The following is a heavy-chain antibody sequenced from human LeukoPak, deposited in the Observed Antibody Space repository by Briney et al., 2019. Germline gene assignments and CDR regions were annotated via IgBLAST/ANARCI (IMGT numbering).Heavy chain of an antibody. CDR3: ASPSDPNRNEFDY. Sequence: GESLKISCKGSGYSFTSYWIGWVRQMPGKGLEWMGTIYPGDSDTRYSPSFQGQVTISADKSISTAYLQWSSLKASDTAMYYCASPSDPNRNEFDYWGQGTLVTVSS. CDR1: GYSFTSYW. CDR2: IYPGDSDT. J-gene: IGHJ4*02. V-gene: IGHV5-51*01. D-gene: IGHD1-14*01.